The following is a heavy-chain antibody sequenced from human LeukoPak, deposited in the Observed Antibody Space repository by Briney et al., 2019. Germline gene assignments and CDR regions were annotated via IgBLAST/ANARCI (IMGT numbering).Heavy chain of an antibody. CDR2: ISCYNGDT. J-gene: IGHJ5*02. D-gene: IGHD6-19*01. CDR3: ARDPSNTSGWKTWFDT. CDR1: GYTFTKYG. V-gene: IGHV1-18*03. Sequence: ASVKVSCKASGYTFTKYGISWVRQAPGQGLEWMGWISCYNGDTHYAQKLQGRVTLSTDTPTTTVYMELRSLRSDDMAVYYCARDPSNTSGWKTWFDTWGQGTPVTVSS.